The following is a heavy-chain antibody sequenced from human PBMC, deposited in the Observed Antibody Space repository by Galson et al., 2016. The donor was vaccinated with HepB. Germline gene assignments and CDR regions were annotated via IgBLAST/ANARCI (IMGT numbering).Heavy chain of an antibody. J-gene: IGHJ6*04. V-gene: IGHV3-23*01. CDR1: GITFSSYA. CDR3: VQGSTAPAV. CDR2: ISESGGGT. D-gene: IGHD1-26*01. Sequence: SLRLSCAASGITFSSYAMSWVRQAAGTGLEWVSGISESGGGTFYADSVKGRFTISRDNSKNTLSLQMNSLTADDTAIYYCVQGSTAPAVWGKGTTVTVSS.